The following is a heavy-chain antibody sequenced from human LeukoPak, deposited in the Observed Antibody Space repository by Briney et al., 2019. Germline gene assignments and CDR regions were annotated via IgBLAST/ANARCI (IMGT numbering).Heavy chain of an antibody. CDR3: ARARSGYYYYYYGMDV. CDR1: GGSISSGGYS. CDR2: IYHSGST. V-gene: IGHV4-30-2*01. Sequence: SETLSLTCAVSGGSISSGGYSWSWIRQPPGKGLEWIGYIYHSGSTYYNPSLKSRVTISVDRSKNQFSLKLSSVTAADTAVYYCARARSGYYYYYYGMDVWGQGTTVTVPS. D-gene: IGHD3-10*01. J-gene: IGHJ6*02.